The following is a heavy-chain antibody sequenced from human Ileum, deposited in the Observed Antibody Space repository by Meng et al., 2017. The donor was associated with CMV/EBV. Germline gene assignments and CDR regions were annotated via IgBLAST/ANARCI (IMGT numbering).Heavy chain of an antibody. Sequence: QVQVVQAGAQVKEPGASVKVSCKASGFTFTAYYLHWVRQAPGQGLEWMGWINSGGTNYAQKFQGRVTMTRDTSITTAYMELSSLRSDDTAVYFCARGYYYFDYWGQGTLVTVSS. CDR1: GFTFTAYY. J-gene: IGHJ4*02. CDR3: ARGYYYFDY. D-gene: IGHD3-22*01. CDR2: INSGGT. V-gene: IGHV1-2*02.